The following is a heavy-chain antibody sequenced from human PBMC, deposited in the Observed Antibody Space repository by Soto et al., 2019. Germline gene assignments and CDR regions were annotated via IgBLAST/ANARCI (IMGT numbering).Heavy chain of an antibody. D-gene: IGHD3-9*01. Sequence: EVQLVESGGGLVKPGGSLRLSCAASGFTFSNAWMNWVRQAPGKGLEWVGRIKSKTDGGTTDYAAPVKGRFTISRDDSKNTLYLQMNSLKTEDTAVYYCITDLSRYFDWLLNFDYWGQGTLVTVSS. CDR3: ITDLSRYFDWLLNFDY. CDR1: GFTFSNAW. CDR2: IKSKTDGGTT. V-gene: IGHV3-15*07. J-gene: IGHJ4*02.